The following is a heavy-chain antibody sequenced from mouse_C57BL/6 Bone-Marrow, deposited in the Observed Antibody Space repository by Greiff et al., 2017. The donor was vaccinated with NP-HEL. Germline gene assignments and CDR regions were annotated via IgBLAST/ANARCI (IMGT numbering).Heavy chain of an antibody. J-gene: IGHJ3*01. CDR3: ARRSSYGWFAY. V-gene: IGHV1-63*01. CDR1: GYTFTNYW. Sequence: QVQLKQSGAELVRPGTSVKMSCKASGYTFTNYWIGWAKQRPGHGLEWIGDIYPGGGYTNYNEKFKGKATLTADKSSSTAYMQFSSLTSEDSAIYYCARRSSYGWFAYWGQGTLVTVSA. D-gene: IGHD1-1*01. CDR2: IYPGGGYT.